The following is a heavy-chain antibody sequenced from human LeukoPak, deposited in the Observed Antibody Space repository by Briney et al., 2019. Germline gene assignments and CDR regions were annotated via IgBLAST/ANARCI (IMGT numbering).Heavy chain of an antibody. J-gene: IGHJ5*02. CDR3: ARDHIIAAAGTLYNWFDP. D-gene: IGHD6-13*01. CDR1: GFTSSSYS. Sequence: PGGSLRLSCTASGFTSSSYSMNWVRQAPGKGLEWVSSISSSSSYIYYADSVKGRFTISRDNAKNSLYLQMNSLRAEDTAVYYCARDHIIAAAGTLYNWFDPWGQGTLVTVSS. V-gene: IGHV3-21*01. CDR2: ISSSSSYI.